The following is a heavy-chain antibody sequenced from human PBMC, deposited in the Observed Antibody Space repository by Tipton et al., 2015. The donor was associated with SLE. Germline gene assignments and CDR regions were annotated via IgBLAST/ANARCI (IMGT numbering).Heavy chain of an antibody. CDR1: GYSFTSYW. CDR3: ARLLPPGYYGLDV. V-gene: IGHV5-51*03. Sequence: VQLVQSGAEVKKPGESLKISCKGSGYSFTSYWIGWVRQMPGRGLEWMAIMYPGGSETRYSPSFQGQVTMSVDKSINTAYLQWRSLKASDTAVYYCARLLPPGYYGLDVWGQGTTVTVSS. CDR2: MYPGGSET. J-gene: IGHJ6*02.